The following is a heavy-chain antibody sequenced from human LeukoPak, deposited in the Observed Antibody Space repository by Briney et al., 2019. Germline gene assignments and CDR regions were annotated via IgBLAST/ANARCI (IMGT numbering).Heavy chain of an antibody. D-gene: IGHD6-13*01. V-gene: IGHV3-33*01. CDR1: GYSFSSYG. J-gene: IGHJ4*02. Sequence: PGGSLRLSCAASGYSFSSYGMQWVRQAPGKGLEWVAVIWYDGSKKYYADSVKGRFTISRDDSKNTLYLQMNSLRAEDTAIYYCVQSTAWYRSSWYLIYWGQGILVTVSS. CDR2: IWYDGSKK. CDR3: VQSTAWYRSSWYLIY.